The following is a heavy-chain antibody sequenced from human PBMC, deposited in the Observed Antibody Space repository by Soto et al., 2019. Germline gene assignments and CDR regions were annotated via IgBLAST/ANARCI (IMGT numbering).Heavy chain of an antibody. Sequence: GSGPTLVNPTASLTLTCTFSGFSLSTNGVAVGWIRQPPGKALEWLGHCYWDDDKRYSPSLVGRLTITRDTSENQVVLPITNLDPVYSGTYYWVYGKGAATGKCNWFDPWGQGIPGTVAS. CDR3: VYGKGAATGKCNWFDP. V-gene: IGHV2-5*04. CDR1: GFSLSTNGVA. CDR2: CYWDDDK. J-gene: IGHJ5*02. D-gene: IGHD6-13*01.